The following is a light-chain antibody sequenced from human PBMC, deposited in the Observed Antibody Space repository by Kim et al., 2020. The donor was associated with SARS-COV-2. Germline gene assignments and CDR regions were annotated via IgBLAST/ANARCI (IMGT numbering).Light chain of an antibody. CDR2: LGP. V-gene: IGKV2-28*01. CDR1: QSLLHSNGYNY. Sequence: DIVMTQSPLSLPVTPGEPASISCRSSQSLLHSNGYNYLDWYLQKPGQYPQLLIYLGPNRASVVPDRFSGSGSGTDFTLKINRVEAEYVGVDYRMPAFQTPTYPFGQGPKPEI. J-gene: IGKJ2*01. CDR3: MPAFQTPTYP.